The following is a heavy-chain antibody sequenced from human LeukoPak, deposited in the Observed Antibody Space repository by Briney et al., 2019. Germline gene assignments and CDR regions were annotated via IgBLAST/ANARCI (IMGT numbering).Heavy chain of an antibody. V-gene: IGHV4-59*08. CDR2: IYYSGST. D-gene: IGHD3-9*01. CDR3: ARHHPTYYDILTGYLGGNSFYP. J-gene: IGHJ5*02. Sequence: SETLSLTCTVSGGSISSYYWSWIRQPPGKGLEWIGYIYYSGSTNYNPSLKSRVTISVDTSKNQFSLKLSSVTAADTAVYYCARHHPTYYDILTGYLGGNSFYPWGQGTLVTVSS. CDR1: GGSISSYY.